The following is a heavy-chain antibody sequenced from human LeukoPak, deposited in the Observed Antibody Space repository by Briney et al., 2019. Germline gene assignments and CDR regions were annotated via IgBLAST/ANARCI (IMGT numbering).Heavy chain of an antibody. J-gene: IGHJ4*02. Sequence: PGGSLRLSCAAPGFTFSSYAMSWVRQAPGKGLEWVSAISGSGGSTYYADSVKGRFTISRDNSKNTLYLQMNSLRAEDTAVYYCAKGPRSELLLYGDHFDYWGQGTLVTVSS. CDR1: GFTFSSYA. V-gene: IGHV3-23*01. D-gene: IGHD3-3*01. CDR3: AKGPRSELLLYGDHFDY. CDR2: ISGSGGST.